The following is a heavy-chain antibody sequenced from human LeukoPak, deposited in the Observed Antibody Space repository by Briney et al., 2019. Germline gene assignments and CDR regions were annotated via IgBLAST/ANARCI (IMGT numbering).Heavy chain of an antibody. V-gene: IGHV1-18*01. J-gene: IGHJ4*02. D-gene: IGHD7-27*01. Sequence: GASVKVSCKASGYTFTSYGISWVRQAPGQGLEWMGWISAYNGNTNYAQKFQGRVTITTDESTSTAYMELSSLRSEDTAVYYCARGSDWGVQYYFDYWGQGTLVTVSS. CDR1: GYTFTSYG. CDR3: ARGSDWGVQYYFDY. CDR2: ISAYNGNT.